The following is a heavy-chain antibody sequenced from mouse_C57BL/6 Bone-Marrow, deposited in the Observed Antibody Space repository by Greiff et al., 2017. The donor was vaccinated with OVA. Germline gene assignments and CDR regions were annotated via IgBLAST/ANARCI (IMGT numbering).Heavy chain of an antibody. CDR1: GFSLTSYG. Sequence: VMLVESGPGLVAPSQSLSLTCTASGFSLTSYGVDWVRQPPGRGLEWLGIIWGGGSTNKNTALMSSLSISKVNSKSQVVLKMISLQTYDTAMYYCAKHDDSSGYSWFADWGKGTMVTVSA. V-gene: IGHV2-9*01. D-gene: IGHD3-2*02. CDR3: AKHDDSSGYSWFAD. J-gene: IGHJ3*01. CDR2: IWGGGST.